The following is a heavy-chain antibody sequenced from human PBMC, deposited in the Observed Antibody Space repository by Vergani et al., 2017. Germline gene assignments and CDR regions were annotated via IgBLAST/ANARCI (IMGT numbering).Heavy chain of an antibody. CDR1: GFTFSSYG. J-gene: IGHJ4*02. CDR3: ARDEVAALTD. V-gene: IGHV3-33*01. CDR2: IWYDGSNK. Sequence: QVQLVESGGGVVQPGRSLRLSCAASGFTFSSYGMHWVRQAPGKGLEWVAFIWYDGSNKYYADSVKGRFTISRDNSKNTLYLQMNSLRAEATAVYYCARDEVAALTDWGQGTLVTVSS. D-gene: IGHD2-15*01.